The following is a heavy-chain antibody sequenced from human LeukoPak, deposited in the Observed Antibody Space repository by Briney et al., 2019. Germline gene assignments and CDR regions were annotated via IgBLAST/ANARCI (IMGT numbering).Heavy chain of an antibody. CDR3: ARGLWFGELSYFDY. CDR2: ISSSGSTI. V-gene: IGHV3-48*03. Sequence: QPGGSLRLSCAASGFTFSSYEMNWVRQAPGKGLEWVSYISSSGSTIYYADSVKGRFTISRDNAKNSLYLRMNSLRAEDTAVYYCARGLWFGELSYFDYWGQGTLVTVSS. CDR1: GFTFSSYE. D-gene: IGHD3-10*01. J-gene: IGHJ4*02.